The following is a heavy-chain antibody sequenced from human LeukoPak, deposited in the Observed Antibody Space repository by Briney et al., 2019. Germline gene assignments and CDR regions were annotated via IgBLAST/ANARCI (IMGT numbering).Heavy chain of an antibody. CDR1: SDSISSGDYY. CDR3: AREHRSYGDYPYYFDS. J-gene: IGHJ4*02. Sequence: SETLSLTCTVSSDSISSGDYYWSWIRQPAGKGLEFIGYINKKGGTFYNPPLKSRVSISIDTSKNQFSLKLTSVTAADTAVYFCAREHRSYGDYPYYFDSWGQGTLVTVSS. V-gene: IGHV4-30-4*01. CDR2: INKKGGT. D-gene: IGHD4-17*01.